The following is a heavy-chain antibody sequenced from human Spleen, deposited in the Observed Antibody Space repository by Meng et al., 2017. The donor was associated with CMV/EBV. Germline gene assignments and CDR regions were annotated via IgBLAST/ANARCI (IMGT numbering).Heavy chain of an antibody. D-gene: IGHD3-10*01. CDR1: EFTLSRYW. J-gene: IGHJ3*02. Sequence: CEASEFTLSRYWMHWVRLVPGKGLVWVSRISGDGSTTGYADSVKGRFTISRDNAKNTLFLQMSSLRAEDTAVYYCARRSGELYGFDIWGQGTMVTVSS. CDR3: ARRSGELYGFDI. V-gene: IGHV3-74*01. CDR2: ISGDGSTT.